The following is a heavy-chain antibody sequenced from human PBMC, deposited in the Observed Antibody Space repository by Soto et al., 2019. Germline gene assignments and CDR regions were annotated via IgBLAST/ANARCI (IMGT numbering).Heavy chain of an antibody. D-gene: IGHD1-26*01. Sequence: GGSLRLSCAASGFTFSSYGMHWVRQAPGKGLVWVSRINEDGSRTDYADSVRGRFAVSRDNAENTVFLQMNSLRAEDMAVYYCARGASGRYYVDYWGQGTLVTVSS. J-gene: IGHJ4*02. V-gene: IGHV3-74*01. CDR1: GFTFSSYG. CDR2: INEDGSRT. CDR3: ARGASGRYYVDY.